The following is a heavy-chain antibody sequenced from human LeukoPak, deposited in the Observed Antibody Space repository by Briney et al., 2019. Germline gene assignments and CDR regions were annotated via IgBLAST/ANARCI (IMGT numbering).Heavy chain of an antibody. J-gene: IGHJ4*02. Sequence: GGSLRLSCAASGFTFSSYAMSWVRQAPGKGLEWVSAISGSGGSTYYADSVKGRFTISRDNSKNTLYLQMNGLRAEDTAVYYCAKDDGITGTTSPFDYWGQGTLVTVSS. CDR2: ISGSGGST. V-gene: IGHV3-23*01. D-gene: IGHD1-7*01. CDR1: GFTFSSYA. CDR3: AKDDGITGTTSPFDY.